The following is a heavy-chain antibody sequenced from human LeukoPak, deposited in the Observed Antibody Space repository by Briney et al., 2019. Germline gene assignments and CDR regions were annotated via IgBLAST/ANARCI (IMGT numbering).Heavy chain of an antibody. J-gene: IGHJ4*02. CDR3: ARAAPRYDSSGYLFDY. V-gene: IGHV3-21*01. CDR1: GFTFSSYS. D-gene: IGHD3-22*01. CDR2: ISSSSSYI. Sequence: PGGSLRLSCAASGFTFSSYSMNWVRQAPGKGLEWVSSISSSSSYIYYADSVKGRFTISRDNAKNSLYLQMNSLRAEDTAVYYCARAAPRYDSSGYLFDYWSQGTLVTVSS.